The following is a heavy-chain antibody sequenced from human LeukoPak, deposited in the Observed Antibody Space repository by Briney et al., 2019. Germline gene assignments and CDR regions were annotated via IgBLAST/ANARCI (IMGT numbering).Heavy chain of an antibody. V-gene: IGHV3-21*01. CDR1: GFTFSSYS. J-gene: IGHJ4*02. CDR2: ISSSSSYI. Sequence: GGSLRLSCAASGFTFSSYSMTWVRQAPGKGLEWVSSISSSSSYIYYADSVKGRFTISRDNAKNSLYLQMNSLRAEDTAVYYCARDLRRGFDYWGQGTLVTVSS. CDR3: ARDLRRGFDY.